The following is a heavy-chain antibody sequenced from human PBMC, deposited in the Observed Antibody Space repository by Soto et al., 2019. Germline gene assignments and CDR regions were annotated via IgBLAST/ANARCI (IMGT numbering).Heavy chain of an antibody. CDR2: IYHSGST. V-gene: IGHV4-30-2*01. CDR1: GGSISSGGYS. J-gene: IGHJ4*02. Sequence: QLQLQESGSGLVKPSQTLSLTCAVSGGSISSGGYSWSWIRQPPGKGLEWNGYIYHSGSTSCNPLLKRRVTISVYRSKNQLSLTVRSVTKAPTAMYYCTRTPGYCCQGSLVTVSS. CDR3: TRTPGY.